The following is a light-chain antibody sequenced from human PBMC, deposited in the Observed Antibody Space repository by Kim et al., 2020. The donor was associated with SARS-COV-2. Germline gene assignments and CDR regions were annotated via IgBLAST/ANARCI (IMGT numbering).Light chain of an antibody. J-gene: IGKJ4*01. CDR1: QGISRR. CDR3: QQANSFPLT. V-gene: IGKV1-12*01. Sequence: ATVADRVTSTCRASQGISRRLAGYQQKRGKAPKLVIYAASSLQSGVPSRFSGSGSGTDFTLTISSLQPEDFATYYCQQANSFPLTFGGGTKVDIK. CDR2: AAS.